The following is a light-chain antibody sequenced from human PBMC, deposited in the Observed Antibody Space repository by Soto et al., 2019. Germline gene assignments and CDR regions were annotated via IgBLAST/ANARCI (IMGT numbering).Light chain of an antibody. J-gene: IGLJ2*01. CDR1: SSDVGSYNY. CDR2: DVS. CDR3: SSYTTSSTNVV. V-gene: IGLV2-14*01. Sequence: QSVLTQPASVSGSPGQSITISCTGTSSDVGSYNYVSWYQQYPGKAPKLMIYDVSNRPSGVSYGFSGSKSGNTASLTISGLQAEDEAEYYCSSYTTSSTNVVFGGGTKLTVL.